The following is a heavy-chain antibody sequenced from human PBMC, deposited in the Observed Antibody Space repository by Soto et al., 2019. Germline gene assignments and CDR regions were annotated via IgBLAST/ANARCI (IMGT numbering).Heavy chain of an antibody. Sequence: ASVKVSCKVSGYTLTELSMHWVRQAPGKRLEWMGGFDPEDGETIYAQKFQGRVTMTEDTSTDTAYMELSSLRSEDTAVYYCATVTPFIVLMVYAPSLYPNDAFDIWGQGTMVTVSS. V-gene: IGHV1-24*01. J-gene: IGHJ3*02. D-gene: IGHD2-8*01. CDR2: FDPEDGET. CDR1: GYTLTELS. CDR3: ATVTPFIVLMVYAPSLYPNDAFDI.